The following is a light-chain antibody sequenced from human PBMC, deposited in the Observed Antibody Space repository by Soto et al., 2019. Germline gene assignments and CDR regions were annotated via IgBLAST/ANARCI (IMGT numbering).Light chain of an antibody. Sequence: DIQMTQSPSSLSASVGDRVTITCRASLGITNYLAWYQQRPGKVPKLLIYAASTLQSGVPSRFSGSGSGTDFTLTISSLQPEDVATYYCQKYTSAPQTFGQGTKVDIK. V-gene: IGKV1-27*01. J-gene: IGKJ1*01. CDR1: LGITNY. CDR3: QKYTSAPQT. CDR2: AAS.